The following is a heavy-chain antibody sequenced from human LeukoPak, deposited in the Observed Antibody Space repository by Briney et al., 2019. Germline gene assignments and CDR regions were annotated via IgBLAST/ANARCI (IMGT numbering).Heavy chain of an antibody. Sequence: GGSLRLSCAASGFTFSGFAMSWVRQAPGKGLEWVSAVSNSGGSTYYADSVKGRFTISRDNSKNTLYLQMDSLGAEDTAVYYCAKVTRVAVAGYFDYWGQGTLVTVSS. J-gene: IGHJ4*02. CDR3: AKVTRVAVAGYFDY. D-gene: IGHD6-19*01. CDR1: GFTFSGFA. V-gene: IGHV3-23*01. CDR2: VSNSGGST.